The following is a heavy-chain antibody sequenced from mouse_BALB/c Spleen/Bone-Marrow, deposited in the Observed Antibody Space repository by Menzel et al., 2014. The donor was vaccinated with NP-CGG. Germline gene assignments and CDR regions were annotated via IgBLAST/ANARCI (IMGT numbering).Heavy chain of an antibody. CDR1: GFNIKDTY. V-gene: IGHV14-3*02. CDR2: IDPANGNT. J-gene: IGHJ2*01. Sequence: PLQQSGAELVKPGASVKLSCTASGFNIKDTYMHRVKQRPEQGLEWIGRIDPANGNTKYDPKFQGKATITADTSSNTAYLQLSSLTSEDTAVYYCARYDYGVYFDYWGQGTTLTVSS. CDR3: ARYDYGVYFDY. D-gene: IGHD2-4*01.